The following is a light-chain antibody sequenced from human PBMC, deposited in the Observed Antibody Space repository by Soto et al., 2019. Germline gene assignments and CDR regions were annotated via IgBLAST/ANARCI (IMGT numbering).Light chain of an antibody. CDR1: QDISSF. V-gene: IGKV1-33*01. CDR3: QQYDSFPFT. J-gene: IGKJ3*01. CDR2: GAS. Sequence: DLQMTQSPSPLPASVGDRVTITCQASQDISSFLNWYQHKPGKAPKLLIYGASTLEEGVLSRFSGSGSGTEFTFTISSLQPEDIATYYCQQYDSFPFTFGPGTAVDL.